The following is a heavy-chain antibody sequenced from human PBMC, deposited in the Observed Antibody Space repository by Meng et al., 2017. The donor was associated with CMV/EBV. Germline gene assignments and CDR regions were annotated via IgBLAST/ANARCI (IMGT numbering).Heavy chain of an antibody. Sequence: KVSCKGSGYSFTSYWIGWVRQMPGKGLEWMGIIYPGDSGTRYSPSFQGQVTISADKSISTAYLQWSSLKASDTAMYYCARHLGPMCSGGSCNSLPSYYGMDVWGQGTTVTVSS. CDR1: GYSFTSYW. J-gene: IGHJ6*02. D-gene: IGHD2-15*01. CDR2: IYPGDSGT. CDR3: ARHLGPMCSGGSCNSLPSYYGMDV. V-gene: IGHV5-51*01.